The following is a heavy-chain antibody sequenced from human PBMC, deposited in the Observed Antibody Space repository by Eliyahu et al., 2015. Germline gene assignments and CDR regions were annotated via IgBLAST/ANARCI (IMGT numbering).Heavy chain of an antibody. CDR3: ARDHDYSGNYLED. Sequence: QVRLVESGGGVVQPGRSLXLSCSAXGFPFSDPAMHWVRQAPGKGVEWVAIIWYDGSNQYYADSVKGRFTISRDNSKNTVSLQMNSLRGEDTAIYYCARDHDYSGNYLEDWGQGTLVAVSS. CDR2: IWYDGSNQ. V-gene: IGHV3-33*08. CDR1: GFPFSDPA. J-gene: IGHJ4*02. D-gene: IGHD4-23*01.